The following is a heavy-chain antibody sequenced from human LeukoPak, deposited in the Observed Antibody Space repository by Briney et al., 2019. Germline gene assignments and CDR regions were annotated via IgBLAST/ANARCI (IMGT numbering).Heavy chain of an antibody. CDR3: AREKWELLRHFDY. V-gene: IGHV3-48*01. D-gene: IGHD1-26*01. J-gene: IGHJ4*02. CDR1: GFTVSSNY. CDR2: ISSSSSTI. Sequence: GGSLRLSCAASGFTVSSNYMSWVRQAPGKGLEWVSYISSSSSTIYYADSVKGRFTISRDNAKNSLYLQMNSLRAEDTAVYYCAREKWELLRHFDYWGQGTLVTVSS.